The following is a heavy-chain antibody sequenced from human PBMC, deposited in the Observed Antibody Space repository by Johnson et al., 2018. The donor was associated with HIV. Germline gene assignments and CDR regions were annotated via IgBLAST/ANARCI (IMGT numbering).Heavy chain of an antibody. Sequence: QVQLVESGGGVVQPGRSLRLSCAASGFRFSNYALHWVRQTPGKGLEWVALISDDGSNIYYADSVKGQFTISRDNSKNTLHLQMNSLRVEDTAVYYCARDSAYCGGDCHDAFDIWGQGTMVTVSS. J-gene: IGHJ3*02. CDR3: ARDSAYCGGDCHDAFDI. CDR1: GFRFSNYA. D-gene: IGHD2-21*02. V-gene: IGHV3-30-3*01. CDR2: ISDDGSNI.